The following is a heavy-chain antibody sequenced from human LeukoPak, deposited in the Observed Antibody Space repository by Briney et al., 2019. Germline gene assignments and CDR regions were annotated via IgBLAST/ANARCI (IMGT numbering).Heavy chain of an antibody. Sequence: GGSLRLSCAASGLIFSTYGMHWVRQAPGKGLEWVAFIQNDGNDKYYADSVKGRFTVSRDNSKSTLDLQMNGLRAEDTAVYYCARAVTWIDPWGQGTLVTVSS. V-gene: IGHV3-30*19. J-gene: IGHJ5*02. CDR1: GLIFSTYG. CDR2: IQNDGNDK. CDR3: ARAVTWIDP.